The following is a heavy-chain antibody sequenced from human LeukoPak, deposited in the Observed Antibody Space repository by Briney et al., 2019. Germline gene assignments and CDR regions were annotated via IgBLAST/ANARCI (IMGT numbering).Heavy chain of an antibody. CDR3: ARLGSSGWNGPGY. V-gene: IGHV1-18*01. CDR2: ISAYNGNT. CDR1: GYTFTSYG. D-gene: IGHD6-19*01. Sequence: ASVKASCKASGYTFTSYGISWVRQAPGQGLEWMGWISAYNGNTNYAQNLQGRVTMTTDTSMSTGYMELRSLRSDDTAVYYCARLGSSGWNGPGYWGQGTLVTVSS. J-gene: IGHJ4*02.